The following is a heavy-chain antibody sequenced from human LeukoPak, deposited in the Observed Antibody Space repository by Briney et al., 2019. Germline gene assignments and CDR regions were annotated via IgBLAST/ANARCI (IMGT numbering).Heavy chain of an antibody. D-gene: IGHD6-19*01. V-gene: IGHV1-69*04. CDR3: ARTQYSSGWYYY. CDR1: GGTFSSYA. J-gene: IGHJ4*02. CDR2: IIPILGIA. Sequence: ASVKVSCKASGGTFSSYAISWVRQAPGQGLEWMGRIIPILGIANYAQKFQGRVTITRDTSASTAYMELSSLRSEDTAVYYCARTQYSSGWYYYWGQGTLVTVSS.